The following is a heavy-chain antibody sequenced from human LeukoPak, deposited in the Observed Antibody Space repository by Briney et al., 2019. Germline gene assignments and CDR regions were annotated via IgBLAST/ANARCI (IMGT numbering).Heavy chain of an antibody. CDR2: INPSGGST. CDR3: ARSYYDSSGYRLYFDY. CDR1: GYTFTSYY. D-gene: IGHD3-22*01. J-gene: IGHJ4*02. V-gene: IGHV1-46*01. Sequence: ASVKVSCKASGYTFTSYYMHWVRQAPGQGLEWMGIINPSGGSTSYAQKFQGRVTMTRDMSTSTVYVELSSLRSEDTAVYYCARSYYDSSGYRLYFDYWGQGTLVTVSS.